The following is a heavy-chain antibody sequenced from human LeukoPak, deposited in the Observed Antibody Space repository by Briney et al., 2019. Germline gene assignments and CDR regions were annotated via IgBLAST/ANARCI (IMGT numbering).Heavy chain of an antibody. CDR1: GFTYSNYA. Sequence: GGSLRLSCAASGFTYSNYAISWVRQAPGKGLEWVSSISGSGANTYYADSVKGRFTVSRDNSKNMLYLQMNSLRIDDTAVYYCAKDQNYHGSGRGEDYWGQGTLVTVSS. CDR3: AKDQNYHGSGRGEDY. D-gene: IGHD3-10*01. CDR2: ISGSGANT. J-gene: IGHJ4*02. V-gene: IGHV3-23*01.